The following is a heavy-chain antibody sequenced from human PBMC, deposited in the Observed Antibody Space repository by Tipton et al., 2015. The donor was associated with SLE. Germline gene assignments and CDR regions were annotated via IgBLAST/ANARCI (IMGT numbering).Heavy chain of an antibody. CDR3: AAQLYNHYGHAFNI. CDR1: GGSISSSNHY. Sequence: TLSLTCTVSGGSISSSNHYWGWIRQPPGKGLEWVGSAYYSRYTYYNPSLKSRVIISVETSKNQFSLKLSPVTAADTAVYYCAAQLYNHYGHAFNIWGQGTMVPVSS. CDR2: AYYSRYT. J-gene: IGHJ3*02. D-gene: IGHD3-10*01. V-gene: IGHV4-39*07.